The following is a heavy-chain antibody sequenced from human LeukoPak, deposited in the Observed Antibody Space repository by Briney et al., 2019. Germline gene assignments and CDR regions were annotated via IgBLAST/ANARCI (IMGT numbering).Heavy chain of an antibody. CDR2: MNSDGSGT. CDR3: ARGRYYGMDV. Sequence: GGSLRLSCAASGFTFSTYWMHWVRQAPGKGLAWVSGMNSDGSGTSYADSVKGRFTISRDNAKNTLSLQVNSLRAEDTAVYFCARGRYYGMDVWGQGTTVTVSS. CDR1: GFTFSTYW. J-gene: IGHJ6*02. V-gene: IGHV3-74*01.